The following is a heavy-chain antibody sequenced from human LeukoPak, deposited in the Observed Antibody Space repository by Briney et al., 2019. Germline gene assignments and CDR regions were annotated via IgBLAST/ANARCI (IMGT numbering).Heavy chain of an antibody. Sequence: GGSLRLSCAASGFTFSSYAMHWVRQAPGKGLEWVAVISYDGSNKYYADSVKGRFTISRDNSKNTLYLQMNSLRAEDTAVYYCAKGAPCGGDCYSGAYGMDVWGQGTTVTVSS. J-gene: IGHJ6*02. D-gene: IGHD2-21*02. CDR1: GFTFSSYA. CDR3: AKGAPCGGDCYSGAYGMDV. CDR2: ISYDGSNK. V-gene: IGHV3-30-3*01.